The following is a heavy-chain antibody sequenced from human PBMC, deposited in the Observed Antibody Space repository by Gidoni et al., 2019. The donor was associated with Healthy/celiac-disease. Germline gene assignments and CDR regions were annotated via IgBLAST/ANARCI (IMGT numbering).Heavy chain of an antibody. CDR1: GYSISSGYY. CDR2: SYHSGST. D-gene: IGHD4-17*01. V-gene: IGHV4-38-2*01. J-gene: IGHJ4*02. CDR3: ARVRHGDFDY. Sequence: QVQLQESGPGLVKPSETLSLTCAVSGYSISSGYYWGWIRQPPGKGLEWIGSSYHSGSTHYNPSLKSRVTISVDTSKNQFSLKLSSVTAADTAVYYCARVRHGDFDYWGQGTLVTVSS.